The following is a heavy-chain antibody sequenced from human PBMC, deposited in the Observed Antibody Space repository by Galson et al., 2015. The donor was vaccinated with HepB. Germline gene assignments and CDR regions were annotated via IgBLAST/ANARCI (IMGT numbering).Heavy chain of an antibody. V-gene: IGHV4-39*01. J-gene: IGHJ6*02. CDR1: GGSISSSSYY. Sequence: LSLTCTVSGGSISSSSYYWGWIRQPPGKGLEWIGSIYYSGSTYYNPSLKSRVTISVDTSKNQFSLKLSSVTAADTAVYYCASGREDCSGGSCYSYYYYGMDVWGQGTTVTVSS. CDR3: ASGREDCSGGSCYSYYYYGMDV. CDR2: IYYSGST. D-gene: IGHD2-15*01.